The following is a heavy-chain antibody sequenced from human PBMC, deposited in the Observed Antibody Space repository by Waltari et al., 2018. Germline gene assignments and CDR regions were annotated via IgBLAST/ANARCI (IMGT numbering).Heavy chain of an antibody. V-gene: IGHV1-18*01. J-gene: IGHJ5*02. CDR1: GYTFTSYG. CDR3: ARRRSSSGDRGGNNWFDP. Sequence: QVQLVQSGAEVKKPGASVKVSCKASGYTFTSYGISWVRQAPGQGLEWMGWISAYNGNTNYAQKLQGRVTMTTETSTRTAYLELRSLRSDDTAGYYCARRRSSSGDRGGNNWFDPWGQGTLVTVSS. D-gene: IGHD6-13*01. CDR2: ISAYNGNT.